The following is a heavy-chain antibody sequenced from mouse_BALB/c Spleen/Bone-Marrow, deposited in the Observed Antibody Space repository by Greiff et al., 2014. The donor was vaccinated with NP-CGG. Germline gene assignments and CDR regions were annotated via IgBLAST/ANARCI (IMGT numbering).Heavy chain of an antibody. J-gene: IGHJ3*01. V-gene: IGHV14-3*02. CDR2: IDPANGNT. CDR3: ASYYYGSSGFAY. D-gene: IGHD1-1*01. Sequence: VHVKQSGAELVKPGASVKLSCTASGFNIKDTYMHWVKQRPEQGLEWIGRIDPANGNTKYDPKFQGKATITADTSSNTAYLQLSSLTFEDTAVYYCASYYYGSSGFAYWGQGTLVTVSA. CDR1: GFNIKDTY.